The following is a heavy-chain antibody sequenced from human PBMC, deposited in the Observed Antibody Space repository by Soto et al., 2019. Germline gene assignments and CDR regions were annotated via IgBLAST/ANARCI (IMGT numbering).Heavy chain of an antibody. V-gene: IGHV3-21*01. CDR3: ARARGWFGELPSDAFDI. CDR1: GFTFSSYS. D-gene: IGHD3-10*01. CDR2: ISSSSSYI. Sequence: GGSLRLSCAASGFTFSSYSMNWVRQAPGKGLEWVSSISSSSSYIYYADSVKGQFTISRDNAKNSLYLQMNSLRAEDTAVYYCARARGWFGELPSDAFDIWGQGTMVTVSS. J-gene: IGHJ3*02.